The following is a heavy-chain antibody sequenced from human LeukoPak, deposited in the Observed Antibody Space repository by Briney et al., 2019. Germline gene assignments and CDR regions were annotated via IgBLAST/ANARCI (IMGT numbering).Heavy chain of an antibody. Sequence: GESLKISCKGSGYRFTSYWIGWVRQLPGKGLEWMGFIYPGDSDTRYSPSFQGQVTISADKSMSTAYLQWSSLKASDTAMYYCARRRGRYSGDVLDIWGQGTMVTVSS. CDR1: GYRFTSYW. J-gene: IGHJ3*02. CDR2: IYPGDSDT. CDR3: ARRRGRYSGDVLDI. V-gene: IGHV5-51*01. D-gene: IGHD1-26*01.